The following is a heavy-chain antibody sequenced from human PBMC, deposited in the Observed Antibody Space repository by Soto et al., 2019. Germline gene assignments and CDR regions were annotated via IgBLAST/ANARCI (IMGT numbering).Heavy chain of an antibody. CDR1: GFTFSSYW. D-gene: IGHD3-22*01. V-gene: IGHV3-74*01. J-gene: IGHJ4*02. Sequence: EVQLVESGGGLAQPGGSLRLSCAASGFTFSSYWMHWVRQAPGKGLVWVSGIKSDGSSTTYADSVKGRFTISRDNAKNTLYLQMNSLRAEDTAVYYCARDRVVVVTHFAYWGQGTLVTVSS. CDR2: IKSDGSST. CDR3: ARDRVVVVTHFAY.